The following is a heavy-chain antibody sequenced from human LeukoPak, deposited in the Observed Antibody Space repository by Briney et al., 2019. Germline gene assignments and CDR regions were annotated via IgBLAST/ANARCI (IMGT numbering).Heavy chain of an antibody. D-gene: IGHD5-18*01. V-gene: IGHV3-7*05. CDR1: GFTFSSYW. CDR3: ARVAGTSMVVDWFDP. J-gene: IGHJ5*02. CDR2: IKESGSEK. Sequence: PGGSLRLSCAASGFTFSSYWMTWLRQAPGKGLEWVASIKESGSEKYYVDSVKGRFTISRDNAKNSLYLQMNSLRAEDTAVYYCARVAGTSMVVDWFDPWGQGTLVTVSS.